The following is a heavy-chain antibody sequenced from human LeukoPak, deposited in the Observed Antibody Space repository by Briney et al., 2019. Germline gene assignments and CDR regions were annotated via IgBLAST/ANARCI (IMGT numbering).Heavy chain of an antibody. CDR1: GFTFTSCW. CDR2: IKEDGREK. V-gene: IGHV3-7*03. D-gene: IGHD3-9*01. Sequence: PGGSLRLSCAASGFTFTSCWMSWVRQDPGKWLEWVANIKEDGREKYYVDSVKGRFTVSRDNAKNSLYLQMNSLRAEDTAVYYCARDHYFAEDYWGQGTLVTVSS. J-gene: IGHJ4*02. CDR3: ARDHYFAEDY.